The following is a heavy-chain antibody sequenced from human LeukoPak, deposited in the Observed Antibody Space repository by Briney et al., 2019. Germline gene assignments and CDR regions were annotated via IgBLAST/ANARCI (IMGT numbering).Heavy chain of an antibody. Sequence: AGGSLRLSCAASGFTFSSYAMTWVRQAPGEGLEWVSFISGSDSSTYYAGSVQGRLTISRDNSKNTLYLQMNRLRAEDTAVYYCAKAIAPDSSGYYFDSWAREPWSPSPQ. CDR3: AKAIAPDSSGYYFDS. CDR2: ISGSDSST. CDR1: GFTFSSYA. J-gene: IGHJ4*02. D-gene: IGHD3-22*01. V-gene: IGHV3-23*01.